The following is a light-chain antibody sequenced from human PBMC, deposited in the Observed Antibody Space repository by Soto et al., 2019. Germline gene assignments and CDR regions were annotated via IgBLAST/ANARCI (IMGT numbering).Light chain of an antibody. CDR1: QSVSSSY. J-gene: IGKJ1*01. Sequence: EIVLTQSPGTLSLSPGERATLSCRVSQSVSSSYLAWYQQKPGQAPRLLIYGASSRATCIPDRFSGSGSGTDFTLTISRLEPEDFAVYYCQQYVSSPWAFGQGTKVDI. V-gene: IGKV3-20*01. CDR3: QQYVSSPWA. CDR2: GAS.